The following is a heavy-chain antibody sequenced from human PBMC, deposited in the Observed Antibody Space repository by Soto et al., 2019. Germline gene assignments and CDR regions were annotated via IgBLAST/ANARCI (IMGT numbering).Heavy chain of an antibody. D-gene: IGHD1-26*01. Sequence: ESGGGLVQPGGSLRLSCAASGFIFTSSSMNWVRQAPGKGLEWLSYIRIDSNHIGYADSVRGRFTISSDIAKNSLYLQMNSLRDEDTAVYYCARDLSYAFDYWGQGTLVTVSS. CDR2: IRIDSNHI. CDR1: GFIFTSSS. V-gene: IGHV3-48*02. J-gene: IGHJ4*02. CDR3: ARDLSYAFDY.